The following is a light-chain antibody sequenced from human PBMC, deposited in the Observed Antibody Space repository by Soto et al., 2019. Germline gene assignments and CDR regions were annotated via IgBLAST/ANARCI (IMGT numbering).Light chain of an antibody. CDR1: QSVSSN. J-gene: IGKJ1*01. CDR3: QQYNNWHPKT. V-gene: IGKV3-15*01. Sequence: IVMTQSPASLSVSPGERATLSFKASQSVSSNLAWYQQKPGQATSLLIYGACTRANGIPARFSGSESGTEFTLTISSLQSEDFAVYYCQQYNNWHPKTFGQGTKV. CDR2: GAC.